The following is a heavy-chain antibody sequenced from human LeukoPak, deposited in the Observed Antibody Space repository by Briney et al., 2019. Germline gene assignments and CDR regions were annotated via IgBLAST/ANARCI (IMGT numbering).Heavy chain of an antibody. J-gene: IGHJ3*02. Sequence: GASVKVSCKASGYTFTSYAMNWVRQAPGQGLEWMGWISAYNGNTNYAQKLQGRVTMTTDTSTSTAYMELRSLRSDDTAVYYCARLAARHGGDAFYIWGQGTMVTVSS. CDR1: GYTFTSYA. CDR2: ISAYNGNT. D-gene: IGHD6-6*01. CDR3: ARLAARHGGDAFYI. V-gene: IGHV1-18*01.